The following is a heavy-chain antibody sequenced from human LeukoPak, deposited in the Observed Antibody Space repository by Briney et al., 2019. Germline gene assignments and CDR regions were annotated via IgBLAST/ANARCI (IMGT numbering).Heavy chain of an antibody. CDR3: AKRGSNGEFDY. D-gene: IGHD3-16*01. CDR1: GCTFSSYS. Sequence: PGGSLRLSCAASGCTFSSYSMNWVRQAPGKGLEWVSSISSSSSYIYYADSVKGRFTISRDNSKSTLYLQLNSLRAEDTAVYYCAKRGSNGEFDYWGQGTLVTVSS. CDR2: ISSSSSYI. J-gene: IGHJ4*02. V-gene: IGHV3-21*04.